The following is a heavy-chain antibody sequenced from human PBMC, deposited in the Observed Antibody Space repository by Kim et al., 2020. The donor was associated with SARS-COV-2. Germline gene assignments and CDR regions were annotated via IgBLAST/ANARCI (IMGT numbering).Heavy chain of an antibody. J-gene: IGHJ4*02. CDR2: IYNSGST. Sequence: SETLSLTCTVSGGSISSGGYYWTWIRQHPGKGLEWIGYIYNSGSTYYNPSLKSRVTISVDTSKNQFSLKLSSMTAADTAVYYCASGADPYDSASGSYYNVAYFDYWGRGTLVTVSS. CDR1: GGSISSGGYY. V-gene: IGHV4-31*03. CDR3: ASGADPYDSASGSYYNVAYFDY. D-gene: IGHD3-10*01.